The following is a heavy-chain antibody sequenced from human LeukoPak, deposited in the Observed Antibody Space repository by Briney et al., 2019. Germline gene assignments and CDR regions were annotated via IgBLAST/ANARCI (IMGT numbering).Heavy chain of an antibody. D-gene: IGHD6-13*01. CDR1: GGSISSYY. V-gene: IGHV4-4*07. J-gene: IGHJ4*02. Sequence: SETLSLTCTVSGGSISSYYWSWIRQPAGKGLEWIGRIYTSGSTNYNPSLKSRVTMSVDTSKNQFSPKLSSVTAADTAVYYCASSGGYSSSWFSFDYWGQGTLVTVSS. CDR2: IYTSGST. CDR3: ASSGGYSSSWFSFDY.